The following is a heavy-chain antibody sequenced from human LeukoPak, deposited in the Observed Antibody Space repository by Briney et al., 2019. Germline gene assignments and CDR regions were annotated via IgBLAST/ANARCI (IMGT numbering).Heavy chain of an antibody. Sequence: GGSLRLSCAVSGFTFSSYWMGWVRQAPGKGLEWVANIKQDGSEKYYVDSVKGRFTISRDNSKNSLYLQMNSLRAEDTAVYYCAKVKPAGTDDTSVYRPFDCWGQGTLVTVSS. J-gene: IGHJ4*02. D-gene: IGHD3-22*01. CDR2: IKQDGSEK. CDR3: AKVKPAGTDDTSVYRPFDC. CDR1: GFTFSSYW. V-gene: IGHV3-7*01.